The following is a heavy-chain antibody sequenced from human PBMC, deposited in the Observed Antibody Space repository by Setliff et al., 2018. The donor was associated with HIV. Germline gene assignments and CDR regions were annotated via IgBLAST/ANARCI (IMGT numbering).Heavy chain of an antibody. D-gene: IGHD3-22*01. CDR1: GGSVSSSSSY. CDR2: VCYSRSS. J-gene: IGHJ4*02. CDR3: ARHGVDETSANYFRFGVHDH. Sequence: TSETLSLTCTVSGGSVSSSSSYWGWIRQPPGKGLEWIGNVCYSRSSYYNPSLKSRVTISVDTSKNQFSLKLSSGTAADTAVYYCARHGVDETSANYFRFGVHDHWGQGTLVTVSS. V-gene: IGHV4-39*01.